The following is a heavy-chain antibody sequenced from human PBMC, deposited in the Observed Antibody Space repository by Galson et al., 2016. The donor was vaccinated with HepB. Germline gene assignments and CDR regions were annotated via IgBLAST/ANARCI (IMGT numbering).Heavy chain of an antibody. CDR3: AKDVLDFRYCIGTNCFLDGPHGMDV. CDR1: GFTFTNYG. V-gene: IGHV3-30*18. J-gene: IGHJ6*02. D-gene: IGHD2-2*01. CDR2: ISNDGSKK. Sequence: SLRLSCAASGFTFTNYGMHWVRQAPGKGLEWVASISNDGSKKDSADSVKGRFTFSRDNSTGTVFLQMNRLRPEDPAVYYCAKDVLDFRYCIGTNCFLDGPHGMDVWGQGTTVTVSS.